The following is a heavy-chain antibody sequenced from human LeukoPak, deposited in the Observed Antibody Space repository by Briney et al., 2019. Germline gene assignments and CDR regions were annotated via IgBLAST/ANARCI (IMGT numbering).Heavy chain of an antibody. V-gene: IGHV3-23*01. CDR2: ITGSGGNT. Sequence: PGGSLRLSCAASGFIFSSYSMSWVRQAPGKGLEWVSVITGSGGNTYYADSVKGRFTLSRDNSKNTLYLQMNSLRAEDTAVYYCARERVAGDFDYWGQGTLVTVSS. J-gene: IGHJ4*02. D-gene: IGHD6-19*01. CDR3: ARERVAGDFDY. CDR1: GFIFSSYS.